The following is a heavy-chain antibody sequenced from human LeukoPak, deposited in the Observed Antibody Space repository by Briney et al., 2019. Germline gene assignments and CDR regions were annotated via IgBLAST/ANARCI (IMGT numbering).Heavy chain of an antibody. CDR3: ARGAHYYYGSGSYYSFDY. Sequence: SETLSLTCAVYGGSFSGYYWSRIRQPPGKGLEWIGEINHSGSTNYNPSLKSRVTISVDTSKNQFSLKLSSVTAADTAVYYCARGAHYYYGSGSYYSFDYWGQGTLVTVSS. J-gene: IGHJ4*02. V-gene: IGHV4-34*01. CDR1: GGSFSGYY. D-gene: IGHD3-10*01. CDR2: INHSGST.